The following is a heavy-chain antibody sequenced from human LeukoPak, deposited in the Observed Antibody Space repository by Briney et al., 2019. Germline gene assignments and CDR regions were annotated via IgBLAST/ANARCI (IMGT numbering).Heavy chain of an antibody. D-gene: IGHD3-3*01. CDR3: ARSPFTIFGVVSTVFDY. Sequence: GASVKVSCKASGYTFTSYYMHWVRQAPGQGLEWMGIINPSGGSTSYAQKFQGRVTMTRDTSTSTVYMELSSLRSEDTAVYYCARSPFTIFGVVSTVFDYWGQGTLVTVSS. J-gene: IGHJ4*02. CDR2: INPSGGST. V-gene: IGHV1-46*01. CDR1: GYTFTSYY.